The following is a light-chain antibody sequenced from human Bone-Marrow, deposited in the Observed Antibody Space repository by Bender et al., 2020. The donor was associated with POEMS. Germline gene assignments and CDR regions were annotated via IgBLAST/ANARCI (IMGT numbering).Light chain of an antibody. CDR2: EVT. V-gene: IGLV2-23*02. CDR3: CSYAGSTTV. Sequence: QSALTQPASVSGSPGQSITISCIGSSSDVGSYNLVSWYQQHPGKAPKLMIYEVTKRPSGVSSRFSGSKSGNTASLTISGLQAEDEADYYCCSYAGSTTVFGGGTELTVL. CDR1: SSDVGSYNL. J-gene: IGLJ2*01.